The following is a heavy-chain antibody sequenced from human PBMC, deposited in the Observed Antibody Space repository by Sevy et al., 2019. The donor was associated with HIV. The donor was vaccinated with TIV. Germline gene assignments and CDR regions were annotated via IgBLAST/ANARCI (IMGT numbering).Heavy chain of an antibody. CDR2: IYYSGST. J-gene: IGHJ6*02. D-gene: IGHD5-18*01. CDR1: GGSISSYY. V-gene: IGHV4-59*13. CDR3: ARSPRGYSYGYHYYYGMDV. Sequence: SETLSLTCTVSGGSISSYYWSWIRQPPGKGLEWIGYIYYSGSTNYNPSLKSRVTISVDTSKNQFSLKLGPVTAADTAVYYCARSPRGYSYGYHYYYGMDVWGQGTTVTVSS.